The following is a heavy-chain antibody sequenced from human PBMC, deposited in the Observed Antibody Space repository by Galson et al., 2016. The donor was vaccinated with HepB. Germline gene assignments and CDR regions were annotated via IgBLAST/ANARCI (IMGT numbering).Heavy chain of an antibody. Sequence: LSLTCAVYGGSFSDYYWSWIRQPPGKGLQWIGEINHSGSTNYNPFLKSRVTISLDTSKNQFSLRLISVTAADTAVYFCARGSPIHYYGSGLSFDYWGQGTLVTVSS. V-gene: IGHV4-34*01. CDR2: INHSGST. D-gene: IGHD3-10*01. J-gene: IGHJ4*02. CDR1: GGSFSDYY. CDR3: ARGSPIHYYGSGLSFDY.